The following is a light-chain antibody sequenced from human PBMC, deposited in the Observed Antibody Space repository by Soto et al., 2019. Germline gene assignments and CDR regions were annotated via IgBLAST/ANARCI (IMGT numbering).Light chain of an antibody. CDR2: LGS. CDR1: QSLLHSNGYNY. CDR3: MQPLQSWT. J-gene: IGKJ1*01. V-gene: IGKV2-28*01. Sequence: DIVMTQSPLSLPVTPGETASISCRSSQSLLHSNGYNYLDWYLQKPGQSPQLLIYLGSNRASEVPDRFSGSGSDTDFTLKISRVEAEDVGVYYCMQPLQSWTFGQGTKVDI.